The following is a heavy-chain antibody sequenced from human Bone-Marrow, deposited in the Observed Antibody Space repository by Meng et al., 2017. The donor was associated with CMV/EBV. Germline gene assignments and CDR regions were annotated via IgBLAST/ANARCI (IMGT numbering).Heavy chain of an antibody. CDR2: IIPILGIA. J-gene: IGHJ3*02. V-gene: IGHV1-69*10. D-gene: IGHD2-2*01. Sequence: SVKVSCKASGGTFSSYAISWVRQAPGQGLEWMGGIIPILGIANYAQKFQGRVTITADKSTSTDYMELSSLRSEDTAVYYCARERGIVVVPAAMGAFDIWGQGTMVTVSS. CDR3: ARERGIVVVPAAMGAFDI. CDR1: GGTFSSYA.